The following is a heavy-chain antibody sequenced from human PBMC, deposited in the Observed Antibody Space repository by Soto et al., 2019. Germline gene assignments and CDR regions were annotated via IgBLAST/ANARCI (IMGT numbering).Heavy chain of an antibody. D-gene: IGHD6-6*01. CDR3: ARESMGDSSSYYYYYYYMDV. CDR2: MNPNSGNT. J-gene: IGHJ6*03. Sequence: GASVKVSCKASGYTFTSYDINWVRQATGQGLEWMGWMNPNSGNTGYAQKFQGRVTMTRNTSISTAYMELSSLRSEDTAVYYCARESMGDSSSYYYYYYYMDVWGKGTTVTVSS. V-gene: IGHV1-8*01. CDR1: GYTFTSYD.